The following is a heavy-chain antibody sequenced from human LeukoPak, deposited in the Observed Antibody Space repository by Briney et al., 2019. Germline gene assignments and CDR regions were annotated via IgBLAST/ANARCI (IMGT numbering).Heavy chain of an antibody. V-gene: IGHV1-3*01. D-gene: IGHD1-26*01. CDR1: GYTFAGYA. Sequence: ASVKVSCKASGYTFAGYAIFWVRQAPGQRLEWMGWISAGNGNTRYSQKFHDRPTISRDTPASTVYMELSSLRSEDTAIYYCARDRGNYLLPYWGQGTLVTVSS. CDR2: ISAGNGNT. CDR3: ARDRGNYLLPY. J-gene: IGHJ4*02.